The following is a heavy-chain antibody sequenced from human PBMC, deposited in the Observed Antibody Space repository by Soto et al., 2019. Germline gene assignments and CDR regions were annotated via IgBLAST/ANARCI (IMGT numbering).Heavy chain of an antibody. J-gene: IGHJ6*02. CDR2: IYHSGST. CDR3: ARSSGYWEGHYYYYYGMDV. Sequence: QVQLQESGPGLVKPSGTLSLTCAVSGGSISSSNWWSWVRQPPGKGLEWIGEIYHSGSTNYNPSLKSRVTISVDESKNQLSLKLSSVTAADTAVYYCARSSGYWEGHYYYYYGMDVWGQGTTVTVSS. CDR1: GGSISSSNW. D-gene: IGHD3-22*01. V-gene: IGHV4-4*02.